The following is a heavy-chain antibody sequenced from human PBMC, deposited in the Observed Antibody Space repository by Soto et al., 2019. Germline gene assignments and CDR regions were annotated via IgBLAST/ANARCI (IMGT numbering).Heavy chain of an antibody. D-gene: IGHD2-21*02. CDR1: GFTFSSYG. CDR3: AKDVTAMVSIYYYYNCGMDV. CDR2: ISYDGSNK. Sequence: QVQLVESGGGVVQPGRSLRLSCAASGFTFSSYGMHWVRQAPGKGLEWVAVISYDGSNKYYADSVKGRFTISRDNSKKALYMQMNSLRAEDTAVYYCAKDVTAMVSIYYYYNCGMDVWGQGTTVTVSS. V-gene: IGHV3-30*18. J-gene: IGHJ6*02.